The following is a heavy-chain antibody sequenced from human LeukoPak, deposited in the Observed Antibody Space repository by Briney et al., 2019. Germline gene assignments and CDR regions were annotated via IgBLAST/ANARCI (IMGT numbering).Heavy chain of an antibody. D-gene: IGHD2-2*01. V-gene: IGHV1-24*01. CDR1: GYTLTELS. J-gene: IGHJ6*03. CDR3: AINAYCSSNSCWGNYYYYYMDV. Sequence: ASVRVSCKVSGYTLTELSMHWVRQAPGKGLEWMGGFDPEDGETIYAQKFQGRVTLTEDTSTDTAYMELSSLRSADTAMYYCAINAYCSSNSCWGNYYYYYMDVWGKGTTVTVSS. CDR2: FDPEDGET.